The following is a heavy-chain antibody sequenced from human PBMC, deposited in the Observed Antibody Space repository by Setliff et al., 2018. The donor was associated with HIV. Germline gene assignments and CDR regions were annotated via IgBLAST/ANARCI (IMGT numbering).Heavy chain of an antibody. CDR1: GGSISNYY. J-gene: IGHJ4*02. Sequence: SETLSLTCTVFGGSISNYYWSWIRQPPGKGLEWIGYIYYSGSTNYNPSLNSRVTMSVDMSKNQFSLKLISVTAADTAVYYCARDRALRFSKSPSFNYFDVWGQGALVTVSS. CDR3: ARDRALRFSKSPSFNYFDV. D-gene: IGHD3-10*01. V-gene: IGHV4-59*12. CDR2: IYYSGST.